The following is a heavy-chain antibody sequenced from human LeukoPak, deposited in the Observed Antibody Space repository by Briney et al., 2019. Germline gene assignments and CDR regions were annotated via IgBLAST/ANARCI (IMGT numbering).Heavy chain of an antibody. Sequence: SETLSLTCAVYGGSFSGYYWSWIRQPPGKGLEWIGEINHSGSTNYNPSLKSRVTISVDTSKNQFSLKLSSVTAADTAVYYCAGGGYYDSTESPYYFDYWGQGTLVTVSS. J-gene: IGHJ4*02. D-gene: IGHD3-22*01. V-gene: IGHV4-34*01. CDR2: INHSGST. CDR3: AGGGYYDSTESPYYFDY. CDR1: GGSFSGYY.